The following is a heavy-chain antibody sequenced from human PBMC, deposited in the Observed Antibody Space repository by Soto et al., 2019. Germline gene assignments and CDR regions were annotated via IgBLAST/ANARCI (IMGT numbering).Heavy chain of an antibody. CDR2: IWDDGSNK. V-gene: IGHV3-33*06. CDR1: GFTFTTYA. CDR3: GKGGVVATAIDP. Sequence: QVQLVESGGGVVQPGRSLRLSCAASGFTFTTYAMHWVRQAPGKGLEWVAVIWDDGSNKYYAGSVKGRFTISRDNSKNTLYWEVKSVSAEDTAGYYCGKGGVVATAIDPWGQGTMVSVSS. J-gene: IGHJ5*02. D-gene: IGHD2-21*02.